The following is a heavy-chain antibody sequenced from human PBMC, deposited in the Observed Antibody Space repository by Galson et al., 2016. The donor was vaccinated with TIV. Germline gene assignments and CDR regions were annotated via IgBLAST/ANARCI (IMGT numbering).Heavy chain of an antibody. CDR1: VFAVSSSE. CDR3: ARDGGNAWEYDC. CDR2: IGRGANFR. Sequence: PRRLSFAASVFAVSSSEMNWVRQAPGRGLDWLSYIGRGANFRATSDSVKGRFTVSEDNAKNSLYLQTSSPRPEDTGVYYCARDGGNAWEYDCWGQGTLVTVSP. D-gene: IGHD1-26*01. V-gene: IGHV3-48*03. J-gene: IGHJ4*02.